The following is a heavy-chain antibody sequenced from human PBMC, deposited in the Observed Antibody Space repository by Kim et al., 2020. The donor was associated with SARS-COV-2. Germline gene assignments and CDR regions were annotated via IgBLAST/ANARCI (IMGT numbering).Heavy chain of an antibody. J-gene: IGHJ6*03. Sequence: ASVKVSCKASGYTFTSYYMHWVRQAPGQGLEWMGIINPSSGNTSYAQKFQGRVTMTMDTSTSTVYMELSSLRSEDTAVYYCARESEYYGIMDVWGKGTTVTASS. V-gene: IGHV1-46*01. CDR3: ARESEYYGIMDV. CDR2: INPSSGNT. CDR1: GYTFTSYY. D-gene: IGHD3-3*01.